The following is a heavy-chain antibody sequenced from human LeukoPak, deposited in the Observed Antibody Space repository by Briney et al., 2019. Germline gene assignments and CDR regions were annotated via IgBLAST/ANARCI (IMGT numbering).Heavy chain of an antibody. CDR1: GGSISSYY. V-gene: IGHV4-59*08. J-gene: IGHJ5*02. Sequence: SETLSLTCTVSGGSISSYYWSWIRQPPGKGLEWTGYIYYSGSTNHNPSLKSRVTISVGTSKNQFSLKLSSVTAADTAVYYCARLVSRFDWLLRRDLPGNWFDPWGQGTLVTVSS. CDR2: IYYSGST. CDR3: ARLVSRFDWLLRRDLPGNWFDP. D-gene: IGHD3-9*01.